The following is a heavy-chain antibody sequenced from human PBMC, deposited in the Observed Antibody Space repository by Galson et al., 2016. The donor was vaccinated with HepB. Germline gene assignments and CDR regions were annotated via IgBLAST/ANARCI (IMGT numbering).Heavy chain of an antibody. Sequence: SLRLSCAASGFTFINYWMSWVRQAPGKGLVWVSGLSFDGSARRYADSVKSRFTISRDNAKNTLYLEMTSLSAEDTAVYYCARGSWAPFESWGQGTLVTVSS. CDR3: ARGSWAPFES. D-gene: IGHD3-10*01. J-gene: IGHJ5*01. CDR1: GFTFINYW. V-gene: IGHV3-74*01. CDR2: LSFDGSAR.